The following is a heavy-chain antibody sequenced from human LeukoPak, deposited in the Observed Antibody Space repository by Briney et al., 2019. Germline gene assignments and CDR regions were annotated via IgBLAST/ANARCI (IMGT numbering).Heavy chain of an antibody. D-gene: IGHD2-21*01. CDR2: ISSRGDEV. Sequence: GGSLRLSCEASRFSFGDYYMGWIRQAPGKGLEWISYISSRGDEVYYIDSVRGRFTTSRDNAKNSLYLEMTSLKIEDTAMYYCVSASGIGGAFRIWGQGTRVTVSS. V-gene: IGHV3-11*01. CDR1: RFSFGDYY. CDR3: VSASGIGGAFRI. J-gene: IGHJ3*02.